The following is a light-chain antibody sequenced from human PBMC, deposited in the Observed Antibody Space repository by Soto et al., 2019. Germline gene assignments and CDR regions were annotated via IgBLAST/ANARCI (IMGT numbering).Light chain of an antibody. J-gene: IGKJ4*01. CDR2: AAS. V-gene: IGKV1-12*01. CDR3: QQASSFPLS. Sequence: DIQLTQSPSSVSASVGDRVTITCRASQDISSDLAWYQHRPGKGPKCLIYAASTLQNGGPSRFSGTGSGTEFTLTITSLQPEDFATYCCQQASSFPLSFGGGTKVDMK. CDR1: QDISSD.